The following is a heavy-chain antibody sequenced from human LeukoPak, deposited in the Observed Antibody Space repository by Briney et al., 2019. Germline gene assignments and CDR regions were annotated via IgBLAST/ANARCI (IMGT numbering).Heavy chain of an antibody. CDR3: ARRDDSSGYHKIFDY. V-gene: IGHV4-34*01. Sequence: SETLSLTCVVYGGSFSGYYWSWIRQPPGKGLEWIGEINHSGSTNYNPSLKSRVTISVDTSKNQFYLKLSSLTAADTAVYYCARRDDSSGYHKIFDYWGPGTLVTVSS. D-gene: IGHD3-22*01. J-gene: IGHJ4*02. CDR2: INHSGST. CDR1: GGSFSGYY.